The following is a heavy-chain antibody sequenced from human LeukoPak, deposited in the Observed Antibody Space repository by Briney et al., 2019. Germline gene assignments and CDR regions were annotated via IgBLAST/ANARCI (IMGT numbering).Heavy chain of an antibody. CDR2: ISYDGREK. J-gene: IGHJ4*02. CDR1: GFTFSSYA. D-gene: IGHD6-19*01. V-gene: IGHV3-30*04. CDR3: ARPYSSGWYGDFDY. Sequence: GGSLRLSCAASGFTFSSYAMHWVRQAPGEGLEWVAVISYDGREKYYADSVKGRFTISRDNSKNTLYLQMNSLRAEDTAVYSCARPYSSGWYGDFDYWGQGTLVTVSS.